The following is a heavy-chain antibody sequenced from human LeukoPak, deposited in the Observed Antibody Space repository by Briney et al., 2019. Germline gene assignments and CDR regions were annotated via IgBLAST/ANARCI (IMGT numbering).Heavy chain of an antibody. J-gene: IGHJ4*02. Sequence: GGSLRLSCAASGFTFSGYWMYWVRQGPGKGLVWVSRSNSDGSVTNYADSVKGRFTISRDNSKNTLYLQMNSLRAEDTAVYYCAKYNLDYWGQGTLVTVSS. CDR3: AKYNLDY. CDR1: GFTFSGYW. CDR2: SNSDGSVT. V-gene: IGHV3-74*01. D-gene: IGHD1-14*01.